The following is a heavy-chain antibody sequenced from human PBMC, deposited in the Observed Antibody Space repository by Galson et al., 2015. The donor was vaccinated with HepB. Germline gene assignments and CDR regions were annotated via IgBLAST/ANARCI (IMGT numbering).Heavy chain of an antibody. Sequence: SLRLSCAASGFSFSRYSMNWVRQAPGKGLEWVSYIAHYGAIVYADSVQGRFSISRDNANNSLYLQMNSLRDEDTAVYYCARDARFDFDFWFDLWGQGTLVTVSS. CDR2: IAHYGAI. V-gene: IGHV3-48*02. CDR3: ARDARFDFDFWFDL. D-gene: IGHD3-9*01. J-gene: IGHJ5*02. CDR1: GFSFSRYS.